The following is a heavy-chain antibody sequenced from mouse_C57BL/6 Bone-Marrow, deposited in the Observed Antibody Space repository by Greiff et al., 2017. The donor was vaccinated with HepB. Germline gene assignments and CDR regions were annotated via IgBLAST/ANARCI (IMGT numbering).Heavy chain of an antibody. Sequence: VQLKESGPVLVKPGASVKMSCKASGYTFTDYYMNWVKQSHGKSLEWIGVINPYNGGTSYNQKFKGKATLTVDKSSSTAYMELNSLTSEDSAVYYCARRWPHFDYWGQGTTLTVSS. CDR3: ARRWPHFDY. CDR1: GYTFTDYY. V-gene: IGHV1-19*01. J-gene: IGHJ2*01. D-gene: IGHD1-1*02. CDR2: INPYNGGT.